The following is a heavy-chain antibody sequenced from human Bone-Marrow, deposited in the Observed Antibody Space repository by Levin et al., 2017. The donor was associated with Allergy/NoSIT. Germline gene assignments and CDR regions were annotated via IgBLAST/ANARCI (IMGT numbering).Heavy chain of an antibody. J-gene: IGHJ6*02. CDR2: IKQDGSEK. CDR1: GFTFSSYW. V-gene: IGHV3-7*01. CDR3: ARDYYDSSGYFIYYYYYGMDV. Sequence: GGSLRLSCAASGFTFSSYWMSWVRQAPGKGLEWVANIKQDGSEKYYVDSVKGRFTISRDNAKNSLYLQMNSLRAEDTAVYYCARDYYDSSGYFIYYYYYGMDVWGQGTTVTVSS. D-gene: IGHD3-22*01.